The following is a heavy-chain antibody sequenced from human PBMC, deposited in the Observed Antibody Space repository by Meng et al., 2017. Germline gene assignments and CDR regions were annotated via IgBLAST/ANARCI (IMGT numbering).Heavy chain of an antibody. CDR3: PPYPYFRITMIVVASLIDY. D-gene: IGHD3-22*01. CDR1: CSACSSSGYY. Sequence: AQLQESGLGRVLPLQTLFLTCTVSCSACSSSGYYWSWIRQHPGKGLGWDGYIYYDGSTYNNPSLKRFVPLSVVPSPTPFSLTLISVPAPCSAVYYPPPYPYFRITMIVVASLIDYWGQGTLVTVSS. V-gene: IGHV4-31*01. CDR2: IYYDGST. J-gene: IGHJ4*02.